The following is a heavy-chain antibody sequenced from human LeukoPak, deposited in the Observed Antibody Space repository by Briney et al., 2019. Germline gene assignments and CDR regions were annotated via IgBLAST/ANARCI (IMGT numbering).Heavy chain of an antibody. V-gene: IGHV4-59*01. CDR3: ASKSTDHGELRFDY. J-gene: IGHJ4*02. CDR1: VDSPNTSF. Sequence: LEGLSVSCMHPVDSPNTSFWSCVWQPPGGGRWSVGYISYTGTTNYNPSLQSLVTISVDTSKNQFTLKVSSVTAADTGVYYCASKSTDHGELRFDYWGQGTLVTVSS. CDR2: ISYTGTT. D-gene: IGHD4-17*01.